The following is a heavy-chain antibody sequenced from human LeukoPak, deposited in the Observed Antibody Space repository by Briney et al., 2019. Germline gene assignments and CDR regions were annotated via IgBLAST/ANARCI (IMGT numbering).Heavy chain of an antibody. CDR2: ISYDGNNK. Sequence: PGGSLRLSCVASGFSFSSYTMHWVRQAPGKGLEWVAVISYDGNNKYYAGSVRGRFTISRDNSMNTLYLQMNSLRSDDTSVYYCARSPWGNYDYGDYDYWGQGTLVSVSS. V-gene: IGHV3-30-3*01. D-gene: IGHD4-17*01. CDR1: GFSFSSYT. CDR3: ARSPWGNYDYGDYDY. J-gene: IGHJ4*02.